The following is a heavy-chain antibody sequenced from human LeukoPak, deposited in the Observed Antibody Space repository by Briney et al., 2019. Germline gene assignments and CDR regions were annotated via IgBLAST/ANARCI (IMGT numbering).Heavy chain of an antibody. CDR1: GFTFSDNY. J-gene: IGHJ5*02. Sequence: GGSLRLSCAASGFTFSDNYMSWIRQAPGKGLEWVSYISSSGSTIYYADSVKGRFTISRDNAKNSLYLQMNSLRAEDTAVYYCARGGTVVVPAAINWFDPWGQGTLVTVSS. D-gene: IGHD2-2*02. CDR2: ISSSGSTI. CDR3: ARGGTVVVPAAINWFDP. V-gene: IGHV3-11*01.